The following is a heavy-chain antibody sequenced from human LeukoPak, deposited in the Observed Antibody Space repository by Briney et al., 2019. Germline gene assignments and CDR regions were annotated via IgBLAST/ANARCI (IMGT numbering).Heavy chain of an antibody. Sequence: PGGSLRLSCAASGFTFRSYNMNWVRQAPGKGLEWVSYITGGSTTIYYADSVKGRFTISRDNAKNSLYLQMNSLRAEDTAVYYCARDFAHDGSSGYYFGGFVYWGQGTLVTVSS. V-gene: IGHV3-48*01. J-gene: IGHJ4*02. CDR3: ARDFAHDGSSGYYFGGFVY. CDR2: ITGGSTTI. CDR1: GFTFRSYN. D-gene: IGHD3-22*01.